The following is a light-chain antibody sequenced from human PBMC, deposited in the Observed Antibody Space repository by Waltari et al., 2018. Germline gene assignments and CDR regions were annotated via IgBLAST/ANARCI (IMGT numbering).Light chain of an antibody. V-gene: IGKV4-1*01. CDR3: QQYYRTPQT. J-gene: IGKJ1*01. CDR1: QSVFLSSNDKSY. CDR2: WAS. Sequence: DIVMTQSPDSLPVSLGERATITCKSSQSVFLSSNDKSYLSWYQQKPGQPPKLLIYWASTRESGVPDRFSGSGSGTDLTLTISSLQAEDVAVYYCQQYYRTPQTFGQGTKVEVK.